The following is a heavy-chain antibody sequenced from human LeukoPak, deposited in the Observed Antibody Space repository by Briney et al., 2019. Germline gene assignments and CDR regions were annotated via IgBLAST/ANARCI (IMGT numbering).Heavy chain of an antibody. CDR2: VSGGGGTST. D-gene: IGHD3-10*01. Sequence: GGSLRLSCAASGFTFSTSAMSWARQAPGKGLEYVSTVSGGGGTSTYYTDSVAGRFIISRDDPKNTLYLQMSSLRVEDTAVYYCAKGGGLLWLGESPRWFDPWGQGTLVTVSS. CDR3: AKGGGLLWLGESPRWFDP. J-gene: IGHJ5*02. V-gene: IGHV3-23*01. CDR1: GFTFSTSA.